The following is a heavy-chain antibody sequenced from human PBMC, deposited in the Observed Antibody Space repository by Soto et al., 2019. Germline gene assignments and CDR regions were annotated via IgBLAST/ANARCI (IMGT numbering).Heavy chain of an antibody. CDR1: GFTFTTYA. V-gene: IGHV3-23*01. D-gene: IGHD1-26*01. CDR2: ITGDGSVS. Sequence: EVQLLESGGGWVQPGGSLRLSCAASGFTFTTYAMSWVRQAPGKGLEWVSTITGDGSVSYYADSVKGRFTISRDNSKNTLNLQVKSLRAEDTAVYYCAKDYGGTYLFDYWGQGTLVTVSS. J-gene: IGHJ4*02. CDR3: AKDYGGTYLFDY.